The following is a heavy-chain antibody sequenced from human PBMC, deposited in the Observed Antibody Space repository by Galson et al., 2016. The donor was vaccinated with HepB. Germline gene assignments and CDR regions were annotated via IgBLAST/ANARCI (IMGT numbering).Heavy chain of an antibody. Sequence: SLRLSCAASGFTFSSYWMSWVRQAPGRGLEWVANIRHDGSEKYYVDFVKGRFTISRDNAKNSLFLQMSRLRAEDTAVYYFARSRLAAAFDPWGQGTLVTVSS. CDR3: ARSRLAAAFDP. CDR1: GFTFSSYW. CDR2: IRHDGSEK. D-gene: IGHD6-13*01. V-gene: IGHV3-7*03. J-gene: IGHJ5*02.